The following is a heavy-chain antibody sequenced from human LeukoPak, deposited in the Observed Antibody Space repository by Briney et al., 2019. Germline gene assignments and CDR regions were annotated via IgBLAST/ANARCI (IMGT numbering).Heavy chain of an antibody. J-gene: IGHJ3*02. CDR2: ISNDGSNK. CDR1: GFTFSDFY. V-gene: IGHV3-30*18. Sequence: PGGSLRLSCAASGFTFSDFYMSWIRQAPGKGLEWVAVISNDGSNKYYADSVKGRFTISRDNSKNTLYLQMNSLRAEDTAVYYCAEGQGAFDIWGQGTMVTVSS. CDR3: AEGQGAFDI.